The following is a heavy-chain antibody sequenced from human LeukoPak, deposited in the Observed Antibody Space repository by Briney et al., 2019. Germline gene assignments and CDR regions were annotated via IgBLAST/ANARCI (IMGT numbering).Heavy chain of an antibody. V-gene: IGHV1-69*05. CDR1: GYTYSDYS. Sequence: SVNDSFKASGYTYSDYSIHWVRQAPGQGLEWMGGIIPIFGTANYAQKFQGRVTITTDESTSTAYMELSSLRSEDTAVYYCARVGYYYDSSGYYYNWFDPWGQGTLVTVSS. CDR2: IIPIFGTA. D-gene: IGHD3-22*01. J-gene: IGHJ5*02. CDR3: ARVGYYYDSSGYYYNWFDP.